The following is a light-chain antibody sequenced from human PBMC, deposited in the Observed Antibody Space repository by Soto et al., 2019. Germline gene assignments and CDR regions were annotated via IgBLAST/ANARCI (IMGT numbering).Light chain of an antibody. Sequence: SVLTQPASVSGSPGQSITISCTGTSSDVGGYNYVSWYQQHPGKAPKLMIYAVTDRPSGVSSRFSGSKSGNTASLTISGLQAEDEADYYCSSYTSSSTLFGTGTKVTGL. V-gene: IGLV2-14*01. CDR3: SSYTSSSTL. CDR1: SSDVGGYNY. CDR2: AVT. J-gene: IGLJ1*01.